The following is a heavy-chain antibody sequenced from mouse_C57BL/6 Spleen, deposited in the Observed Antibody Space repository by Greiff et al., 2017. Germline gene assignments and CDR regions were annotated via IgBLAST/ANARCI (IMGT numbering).Heavy chain of an antibody. J-gene: IGHJ3*01. CDR1: GYSITSGYY. D-gene: IGHD2-4*01. Sequence: EVKLVESGPGLVKPSQSLSLTCSVTGYSITSGYYWNWIRQFPGNKLEWMGYISYDGSNNYNPSLKNRISITRDTSKNQFFLKLNSVTTEDTATYYCARDRDYGGAYWGQGTLVTVSA. CDR2: ISYDGSN. CDR3: ARDRDYGGAY. V-gene: IGHV3-6*01.